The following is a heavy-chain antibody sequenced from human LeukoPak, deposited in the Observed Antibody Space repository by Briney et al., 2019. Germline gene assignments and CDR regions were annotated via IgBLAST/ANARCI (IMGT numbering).Heavy chain of an antibody. CDR3: AKWIQLYYYYYYMDV. Sequence: PGGSLRLSCAASGFTFSSYSMNWVRQAPGKGLEWVSSISSSSSYIYYADPVKGRFTISRDNAKNSLYLQMNSLRAEDTAVYYCAKWIQLYYYYYYMDVWGKGTTVTVSS. D-gene: IGHD5-18*01. CDR2: ISSSSSYI. J-gene: IGHJ6*03. V-gene: IGHV3-21*04. CDR1: GFTFSSYS.